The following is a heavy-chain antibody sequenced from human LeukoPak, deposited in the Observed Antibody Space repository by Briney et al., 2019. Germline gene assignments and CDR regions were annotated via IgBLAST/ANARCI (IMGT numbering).Heavy chain of an antibody. J-gene: IGHJ5*02. CDR1: GYTFTSYA. CDR3: ARDKRGGRGAPNWFDP. D-gene: IGHD1-1*01. Sequence: GASVKVSCKASGYTFTSYAMNWVRQAPGPGLEWMGWINTNTGDPTYAQGFTGRFVFSLDTSVSTAYLQISSLKAEDTAVYYCARDKRGGRGAPNWFDPWGQGTLVTVSS. V-gene: IGHV7-4-1*02. CDR2: INTNTGDP.